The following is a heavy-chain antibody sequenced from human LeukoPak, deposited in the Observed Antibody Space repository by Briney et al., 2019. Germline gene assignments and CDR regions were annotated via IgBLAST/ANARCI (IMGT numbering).Heavy chain of an antibody. Sequence: SGPTLVKPTQTLTLTCTFSGFSLSTSGVGVGWIRQPPXXXXXXXALIYWDDDKRYSPSLKSRLTITKDTSKNQVVLTMTNMDPVDTATYYCAHSMAVAGFNWFDPWGQGTLVTVSS. D-gene: IGHD6-19*01. CDR2: IYWDDDK. V-gene: IGHV2-5*02. J-gene: IGHJ5*02. CDR1: GFSLSTSGVG. CDR3: AHSMAVAGFNWFDP.